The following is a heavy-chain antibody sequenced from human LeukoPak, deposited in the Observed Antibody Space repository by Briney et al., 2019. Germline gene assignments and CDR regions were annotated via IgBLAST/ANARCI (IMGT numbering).Heavy chain of an antibody. D-gene: IGHD4-17*01. J-gene: IGHJ6*04. Sequence: GGSLRLSCAASGFIFSSYGMHWVRQAPGKGLEWVALISYDGSETYYADSVKGRFTISRDNSKNTLYLQMNSLRAEDTAVYYCAIVPYGDYDVAMNYYYGMDVWGKGTTVTVSS. CDR1: GFIFSSYG. CDR2: ISYDGSET. CDR3: AIVPYGDYDVAMNYYYGMDV. V-gene: IGHV3-30*03.